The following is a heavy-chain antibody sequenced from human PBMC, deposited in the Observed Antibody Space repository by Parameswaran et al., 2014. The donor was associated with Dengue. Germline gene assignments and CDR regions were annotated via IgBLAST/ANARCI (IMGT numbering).Heavy chain of an antibody. J-gene: IGHJ5*02. D-gene: IGHD1-26*01. CDR2: IIPIFGTA. Sequence: WVRQAPGQGLEWMGGIIPIFGTANYAQKFQGRVTITADESTSTAYMELSSLRSEDTAVYYCAGEAIHRGSEDPEYNWFDPWGQGTLVTVSS. CDR3: AGEAIHRGSEDPEYNWFDP. V-gene: IGHV1-69*01.